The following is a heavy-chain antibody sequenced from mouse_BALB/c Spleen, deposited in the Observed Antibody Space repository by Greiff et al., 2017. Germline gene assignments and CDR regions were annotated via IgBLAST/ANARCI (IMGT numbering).Heavy chain of an antibody. CDR2: IWSGGST. V-gene: IGHV2-2*02. Sequence: VKLVESGPGLVQPSQSLSITCTVSGFSLTSYGVHWVRQSPGKGLEWLGVIWSGGSTDYNAAFISRLSISKDNSKSQVFFKMNSLQANDTAIYYCARDRGPLLDDAMDYWGQGTTVTVSS. J-gene: IGHJ4*01. CDR1: GFSLTSYG. D-gene: IGHD2-10*01. CDR3: ARDRGPLLDDAMDY.